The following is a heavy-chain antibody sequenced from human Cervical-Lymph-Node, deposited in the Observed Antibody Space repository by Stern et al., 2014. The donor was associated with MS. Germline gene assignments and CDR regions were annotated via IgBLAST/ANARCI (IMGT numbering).Heavy chain of an antibody. CDR2: IIGTGGGT. CDR3: AKGTGNYWYFDF. V-gene: IGHV3-23*04. D-gene: IGHD1-14*01. CDR1: GVTFNNYA. J-gene: IGHJ2*01. Sequence: EVQLVESGGGLVQTGGSLRLSCAASGVTFNNYAMTWVRQAPGQGLEWGSSIIGTGGGTYYADSVKCRFTISRDSSRSTLALQLTRVTAEDTAVYYCAKGTGNYWYFDFWGRGTLVTVSS.